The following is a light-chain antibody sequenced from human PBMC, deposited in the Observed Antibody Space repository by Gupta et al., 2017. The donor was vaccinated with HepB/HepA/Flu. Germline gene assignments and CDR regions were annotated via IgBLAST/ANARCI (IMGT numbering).Light chain of an antibody. Sequence: AIQMTQSPSSLSASVGDRVTITCRTSQGIRKDLGWYQQQPGKAPKLLIYAASILQTGVPSRFSGSGSDTDFTLTISSLQPEDFATYYCLQEYSYPRTFGQGTKLEIK. CDR1: QGIRKD. CDR2: AAS. V-gene: IGKV1-6*01. J-gene: IGKJ2*01. CDR3: LQEYSYPRT.